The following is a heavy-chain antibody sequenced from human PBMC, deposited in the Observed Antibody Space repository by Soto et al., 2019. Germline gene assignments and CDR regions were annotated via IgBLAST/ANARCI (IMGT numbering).Heavy chain of an antibody. CDR2: ITGRGIST. Sequence: EVQLLESGGGLVRRGESLRLSCVASGFPFAAGAMNWVRQAPGQGLEWVSTITGRGISTYYADSVRGRFTISRDDSQNTLYLQMNSLRVEDTAVYYCAKDRYGGSGGGLESWGQGALVTVSS. D-gene: IGHD5-18*01. V-gene: IGHV3-23*01. CDR3: AKDRYGGSGGGLES. CDR1: GFPFAAGA. J-gene: IGHJ4*02.